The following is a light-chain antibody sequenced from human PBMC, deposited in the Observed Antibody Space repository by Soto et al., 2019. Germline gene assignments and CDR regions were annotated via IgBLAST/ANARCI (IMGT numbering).Light chain of an antibody. CDR1: SSDIGTYNS. J-gene: IGLJ3*02. CDR2: EVS. Sequence: QSALTQPASVSGSPGQSITISCTGTSSDIGTYNSVSWYQHHPGKAPKLIIHEVSNRPSGVSNRFSGSKSGNTASLTISGLQTEDAADYYCSSYLSTSALGFGGGTKVTVL. V-gene: IGLV2-14*01. CDR3: SSYLSTSALG.